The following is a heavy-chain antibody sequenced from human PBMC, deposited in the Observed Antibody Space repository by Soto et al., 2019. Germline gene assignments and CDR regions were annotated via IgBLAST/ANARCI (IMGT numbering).Heavy chain of an antibody. CDR2: IYHSGST. CDR1: SGSISSSNW. D-gene: IGHD2-2*01. Sequence: SETLSLTCAVSSGSISSSNWWSWVRQPPGKGLEWIGEIYHSGSTNYNPSLKSRVTISVDKSKNQFSLKLSSVTAADTAVYYCARGVPAAMVGGTYLFDYWGQGTLVTVSS. CDR3: ARGVPAAMVGGTYLFDY. J-gene: IGHJ4*02. V-gene: IGHV4-4*02.